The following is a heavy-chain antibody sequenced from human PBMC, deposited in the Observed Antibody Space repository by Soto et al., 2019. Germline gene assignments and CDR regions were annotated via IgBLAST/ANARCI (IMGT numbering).Heavy chain of an antibody. V-gene: IGHV4-4*02. CDR2: IYHSWIT. Sequence: QVQLQESGPGLVKPSGTLSLTCAVSGGPISSSYCSSWFRQPPVKGLEWIGEIYHSWITNYDPSLKIRVTISVHKSKNQFSLNLSSVTAADTAVYYCARVQQRGYNWLETWGQGNLVTVAS. D-gene: IGHD1-1*01. CDR3: ARVQQRGYNWLET. CDR1: GGPISSSYC. J-gene: IGHJ5*02.